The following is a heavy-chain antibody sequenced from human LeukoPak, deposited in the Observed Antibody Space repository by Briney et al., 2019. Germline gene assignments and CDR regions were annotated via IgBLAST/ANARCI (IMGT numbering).Heavy chain of an antibody. Sequence: GGSLRLSCAASGFTFSSYAMSWVRQAPGKGPDWVSTFSRSGPDTYYADSVKGRFTIFRDNSKNTLYLQMNSLRAEDTAVYYCAKGSLGSWYYFDYWGQGTLVTVSS. V-gene: IGHV3-23*01. CDR2: FSRSGPDT. D-gene: IGHD6-13*01. CDR1: GFTFSSYA. CDR3: AKGSLGSWYYFDY. J-gene: IGHJ4*02.